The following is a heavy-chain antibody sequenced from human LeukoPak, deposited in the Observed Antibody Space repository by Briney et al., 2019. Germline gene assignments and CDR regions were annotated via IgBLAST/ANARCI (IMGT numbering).Heavy chain of an antibody. V-gene: IGHV1-2*02. Sequence: ASVKVSCKASGYTFSGTGWYLYWLRQAPGQGLECMGWIYPNNGATAHAQKFQGRVAMTRDTSITAAYMELSRLRPDDTAVYYCARDGPAQMVDFDYWGQGTLLTVSS. J-gene: IGHJ4*02. CDR3: ARDGPAQMVDFDY. CDR1: GYTFSGTGWY. D-gene: IGHD3-10*01. CDR2: IYPNNGAT.